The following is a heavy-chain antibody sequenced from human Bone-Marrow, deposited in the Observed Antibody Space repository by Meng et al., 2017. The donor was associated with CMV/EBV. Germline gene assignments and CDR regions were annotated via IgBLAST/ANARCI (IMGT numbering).Heavy chain of an antibody. CDR3: AKGSCSSTSCYRYYYYYGMDV. CDR1: GFTFSSYA. V-gene: IGHV3-33*06. D-gene: IGHD2-2*01. J-gene: IGHJ6*02. Sequence: GGSLRLSCAASGFTFSSYAMSWVRQAPGKGLEWVAVIWYDGSNKYYADTVKGRFTISRDNSKNTLYLQMNSLRAEDTAVYYCAKGSCSSTSCYRYYYYYGMDVWGQGTTVTVSS. CDR2: IWYDGSNK.